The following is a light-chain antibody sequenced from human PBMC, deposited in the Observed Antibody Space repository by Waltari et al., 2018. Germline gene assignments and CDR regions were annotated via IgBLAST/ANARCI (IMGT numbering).Light chain of an antibody. CDR3: ISYATSSSVV. CDR2: AVS. V-gene: IGLV2-14*01. Sequence: QSALTQPASVSGSPGQSITISCTGTSSDIGGYNFVSWYQQHPGKAPKLMIYAVSNRPSVVSHCFSGYDSGNMASLTISGLQDEDEADYYCISYATSSSVVFCGVTNLTVL. J-gene: IGLJ2*01. CDR1: SSDIGGYNF.